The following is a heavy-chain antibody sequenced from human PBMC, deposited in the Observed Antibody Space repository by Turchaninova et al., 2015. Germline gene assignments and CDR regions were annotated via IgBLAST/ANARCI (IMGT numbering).Heavy chain of an antibody. V-gene: IGHV4-38-2*02. J-gene: IGHJ4*02. CDR1: GYSISSGYY. CDR2: VYQGGIT. D-gene: IGHD6-13*01. CDR3: ATDSSTWYRFDY. Sequence: QVQLQESGPGLVQSSETLSLPCSVSGYSISSGYYWGWIRPPQGTGIEWIGTVYQGGITFYNPSLKSQSTISIDTSKNQFSLKVNSVTAADTAIYYCATDSSTWYRFDYWGQGTLVTVSS.